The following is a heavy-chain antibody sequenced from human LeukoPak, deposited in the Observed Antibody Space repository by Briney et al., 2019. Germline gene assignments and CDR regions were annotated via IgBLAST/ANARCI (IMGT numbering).Heavy chain of an antibody. CDR2: ISDSGGST. D-gene: IGHD3-22*01. Sequence: GGSLRLSCAASGFTFSSHAMSWVRQSPEKGLDWVSAISDSGGSTYYADSVKGRFTISRDNSKNTLYLQMHSLRAEDTAVYYCAKEDYYDSSGYYPLGYWGQGTLVTVSS. CDR1: GFTFSSHA. V-gene: IGHV3-23*01. CDR3: AKEDYYDSSGYYPLGY. J-gene: IGHJ4*02.